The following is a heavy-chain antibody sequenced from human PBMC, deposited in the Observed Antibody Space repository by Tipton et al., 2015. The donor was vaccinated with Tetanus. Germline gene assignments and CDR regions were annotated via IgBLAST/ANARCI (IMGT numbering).Heavy chain of an antibody. CDR1: GYTFTSYD. Sequence: QLVQSGAEVKKPGASVKVSCKTSGYTFTSYDINWVRQATGQGLEWMGWIGYAQKFRGRVTMTRDTSISTAYMELSRLRSDDTAVYYCARELGGSGFPDYWGQGTLVTVSS. CDR3: ARELGGSGFPDY. V-gene: IGHV1-8*01. CDR2: I. D-gene: IGHD3-10*01. J-gene: IGHJ4*02.